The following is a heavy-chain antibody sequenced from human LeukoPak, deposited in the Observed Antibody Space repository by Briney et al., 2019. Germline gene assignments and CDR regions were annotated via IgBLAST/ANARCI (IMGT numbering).Heavy chain of an antibody. Sequence: SETLSLTCAVSGYSISSGYYWGWIRQPPGKGLEWIGSIYQSGSTYYNPSLQSRVTVSVDTSKNQFSLKLSSVTAADTAVYYCARGDYFDYWGQGTLVTVSS. J-gene: IGHJ4*02. CDR1: GYSISSGYY. CDR3: ARGDYFDY. CDR2: IYQSGST. V-gene: IGHV4-38-2*01.